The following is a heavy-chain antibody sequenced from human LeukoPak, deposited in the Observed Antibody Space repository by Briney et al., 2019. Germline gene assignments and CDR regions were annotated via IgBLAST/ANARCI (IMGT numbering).Heavy chain of an antibody. D-gene: IGHD2-2*01. CDR1: GFTFSNAW. CDR3: TTAVYCSSTSCFHFDY. V-gene: IGHV3-15*01. CDR2: IKTKTDGGTT. Sequence: GGSLRLSCAASGFTFSNAWMGWVRQAPGKGLEWVGRIKTKTDGGTTDYAAPVKGRFTISRDDSKTTLFLQMNSLKTEDAAVYYCTTAVYCSSTSCFHFDYWGQGTLVTVSS. J-gene: IGHJ4*02.